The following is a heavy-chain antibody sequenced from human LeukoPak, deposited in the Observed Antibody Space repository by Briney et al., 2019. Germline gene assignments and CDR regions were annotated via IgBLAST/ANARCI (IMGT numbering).Heavy chain of an antibody. CDR3: AKALVVTGYYYYYMDV. V-gene: IGHV3-23*01. J-gene: IGHJ6*03. Sequence: GGSLRLSCAASGFTFSSYAMSWVRQAPGKGLEWVSAISGSGDTTYYADSVKGRFTFSRDNSKNTLYLQVNSLRAEDTAVYYCAKALVVTGYYYYYMDVWGKGTTVTVSS. CDR1: GFTFSSYA. CDR2: ISGSGDTT. D-gene: IGHD4-23*01.